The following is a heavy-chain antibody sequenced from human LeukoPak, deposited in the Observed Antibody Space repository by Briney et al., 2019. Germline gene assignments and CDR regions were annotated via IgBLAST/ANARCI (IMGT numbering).Heavy chain of an antibody. V-gene: IGHV1-8*01. J-gene: IGHJ6*02. D-gene: IGHD6-19*01. Sequence: ASVKVSCKASGYTFTSYYINWVRQATGQGLEGMGWMHPYSGNTGNAQKFQGRDTMTRDTSISTAYMEQSRLRSEDTDVYYCARGLGWLVHYYYYGMDVWGQGTTVTVSS. CDR3: ARGLGWLVHYYYYGMDV. CDR1: GYTFTSYY. CDR2: MHPYSGNT.